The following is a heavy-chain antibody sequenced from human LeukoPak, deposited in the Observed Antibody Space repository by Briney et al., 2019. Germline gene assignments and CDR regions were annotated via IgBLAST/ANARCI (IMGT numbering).Heavy chain of an antibody. Sequence: SETLSLTCTASGGSITGYYWSWIRQPPGKGLEWVGYIFSSGSTNYNPSLKSRVTISLDTSKSQFSLKLISVTASDTAVYYCARLTKFLTTYYPTPWGQGTLVTVS. J-gene: IGHJ5*02. CDR3: ARLTKFLTTYYPTP. CDR2: IFSSGST. D-gene: IGHD2/OR15-2a*01. CDR1: GGSITGYY. V-gene: IGHV4-59*08.